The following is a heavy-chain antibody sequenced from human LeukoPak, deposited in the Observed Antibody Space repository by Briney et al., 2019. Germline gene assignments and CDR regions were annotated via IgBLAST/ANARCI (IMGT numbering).Heavy chain of an antibody. CDR2: IYYSGST. V-gene: IGHV4-61*08. Sequence: SETLSLTCTVSGGSISSGGYYWSWIRQPPGKGLEWIGYIYYSGSTNYNPSLKSRVTISVDTSKNQFSLKLSSVTAADTAVYYCARENSGSYYWLVDPWGQGTLVTVSS. J-gene: IGHJ5*02. CDR1: GGSISSGGYY. CDR3: ARENSGSYYWLVDP. D-gene: IGHD1-26*01.